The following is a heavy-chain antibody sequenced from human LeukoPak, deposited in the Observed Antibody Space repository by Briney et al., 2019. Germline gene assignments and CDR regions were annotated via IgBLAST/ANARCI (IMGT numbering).Heavy chain of an antibody. V-gene: IGHV3-74*01. D-gene: IGHD5-18*01. CDR3: ARDGDTAMVTRLTHFHY. J-gene: IGHJ4*02. CDR2: INSDGSST. Sequence: TGGSLRLSCAASGFTFSSYWMHWVRQAPGKGLVWVSRINSDGSSTSYADSVKGRFTISRDNAKNTLYLQMNSLRAEDTAVYYCARDGDTAMVTRLTHFHYWGQGTLVTVSS. CDR1: GFTFSSYW.